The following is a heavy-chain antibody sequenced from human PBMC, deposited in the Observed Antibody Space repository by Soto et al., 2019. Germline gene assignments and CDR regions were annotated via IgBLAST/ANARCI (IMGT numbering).Heavy chain of an antibody. CDR1: GFTFSTYD. V-gene: IGHV3-30-3*01. CDR3: ARETYYSGPVIVNLYL. D-gene: IGHD3-10*01. Sequence: QVQLVESGGGVVQPGGSLSLSCAASGFTFSTYDMQWVRQAPGKGLEWVAVVSSEGGTQFYADSVKGRFTISRDNSKKSLDLQMSSLTIEDAAIYYCARETYYSGPVIVNLYLWGRGTLVTVS. CDR2: VSSEGGTQ. J-gene: IGHJ2*01.